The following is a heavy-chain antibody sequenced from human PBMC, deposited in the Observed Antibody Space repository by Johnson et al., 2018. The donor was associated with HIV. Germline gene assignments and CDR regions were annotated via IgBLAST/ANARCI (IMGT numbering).Heavy chain of an antibody. J-gene: IGHJ3*02. Sequence: VQLVESGGGVVQPGRSLRLSCAASGFTFSSYGMHWVRQAPGKGLEWVAAIWYDGSNKYYADSVKGRFTISRDNSRKTLYLQMNSLRAEDTALYYCAKDRGSPGIPAAFDIWGQGTMVTVSS. V-gene: IGHV3-33*06. CDR2: IWYDGSNK. CDR3: AKDRGSPGIPAAFDI. CDR1: GFTFSSYG. D-gene: IGHD1-26*01.